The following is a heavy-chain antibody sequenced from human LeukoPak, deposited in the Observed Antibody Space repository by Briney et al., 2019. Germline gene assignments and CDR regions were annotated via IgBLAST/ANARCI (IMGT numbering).Heavy chain of an antibody. V-gene: IGHV3-7*03. CDR1: GFTFSSYW. J-gene: IGHJ4*02. CDR3: ASSKAGAAAGYPYYFDY. CDR2: IKQDGSEK. D-gene: IGHD6-13*01. Sequence: QPGGSLRLSCAASGFTFSSYWMSWVRQAPGKGLEWVANIKQDGSEKYYVDSVKGRFTISRDNAKNSLYLQMNSLRTEDTALYYCASSKAGAAAGYPYYFDYWGQGTLVTVSS.